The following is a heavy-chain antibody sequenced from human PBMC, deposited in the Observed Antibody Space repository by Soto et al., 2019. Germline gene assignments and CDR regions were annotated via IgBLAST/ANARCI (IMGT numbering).Heavy chain of an antibody. Sequence: PGGSLRLSCAASGFTFSSYAMSWVRQAPGKGLEWVSAISGSGGSTYYADSVKGRFTISRDNSKNTLYLQMNSLRAEDTAVYYCAKGPSIVVVVDAYIDYWGQGTLVTVAS. J-gene: IGHJ4*02. D-gene: IGHD2-15*01. CDR1: GFTFSSYA. CDR2: ISGSGGST. CDR3: AKGPSIVVVVDAYIDY. V-gene: IGHV3-23*01.